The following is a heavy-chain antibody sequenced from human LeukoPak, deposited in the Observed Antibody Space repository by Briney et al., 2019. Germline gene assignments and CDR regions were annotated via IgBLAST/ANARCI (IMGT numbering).Heavy chain of an antibody. D-gene: IGHD3-22*01. Sequence: GGSLRLSCAASGFTLSNYAMSWVRQAPGKGLEWVSSMSGSGSSRYHADSVKGRFTISRDNSKNTLYLQMNSLRADDTAVYYCARAERSSGYYYDYYYGMDVWGQGATVTVSS. CDR3: ARAERSSGYYYDYYYGMDV. J-gene: IGHJ6*02. CDR2: MSGSGSSR. CDR1: GFTLSNYA. V-gene: IGHV3-23*01.